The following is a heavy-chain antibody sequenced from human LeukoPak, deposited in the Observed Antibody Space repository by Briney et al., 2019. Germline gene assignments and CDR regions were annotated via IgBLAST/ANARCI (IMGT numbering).Heavy chain of an antibody. CDR2: IYYSGST. CDR1: GGSISSSSYY. V-gene: IGHV4-39*07. CDR3: ARTDNSGYYIDY. J-gene: IGHJ4*01. D-gene: IGHD3-22*01. Sequence: SSETLSLTCTVSGGSISSSSYYWGWIRQPPGKGLEWIGSIYYSGSTYYNPSLKSRVTISVDTSKNQFSLELNSVTAADTAVFYCARTDNSGYYIDYCGQGILVTVSS.